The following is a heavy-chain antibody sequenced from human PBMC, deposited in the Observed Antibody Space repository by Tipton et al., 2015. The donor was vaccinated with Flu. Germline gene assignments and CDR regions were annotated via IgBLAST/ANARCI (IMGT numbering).Heavy chain of an antibody. Sequence: LRLSCTVSGGSISSGSYYWSWIRQPAGKGLEWIGRIYTSGSTNYNPSLKSRVTISVDTSKNQFSLKLSSVTAADTAVYYCARDHRWELHAFDIWGQGTMVTVSS. D-gene: IGHD1-26*01. CDR2: IYTSGST. CDR3: ARDHRWELHAFDI. CDR1: GGSISSGSYY. J-gene: IGHJ3*02. V-gene: IGHV4-61*02.